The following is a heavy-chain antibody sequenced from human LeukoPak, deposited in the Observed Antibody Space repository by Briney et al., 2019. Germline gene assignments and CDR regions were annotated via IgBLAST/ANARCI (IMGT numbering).Heavy chain of an antibody. D-gene: IGHD1-26*01. CDR3: ASSLGNYYGMDV. CDR2: IGTAGDT. V-gene: IGHV3-13*01. CDR1: GFTFSSYD. Sequence: PGGSLRLSCAASGFTFSSYDMHWVRQATGKGLEWVSAIGTAGDTYYPGSVKGRFTISRENAKNSLYLQMNSLRAGDTAVYYCASSLGNYYGMDVWGQGTTVTVTS. J-gene: IGHJ6*02.